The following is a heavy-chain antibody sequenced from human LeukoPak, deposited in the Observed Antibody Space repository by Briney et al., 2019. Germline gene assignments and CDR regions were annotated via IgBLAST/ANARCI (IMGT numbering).Heavy chain of an antibody. CDR3: ARDYYDSSGYFGY. CDR1: GGTFSSYA. J-gene: IGHJ4*02. V-gene: IGHV1-69*05. Sequence: SVKVTCKASGGTFSSYAISWVRQAPGQGLEWMGGIIPIFGTANYAQKFQGRVTITTDESTSTAYMELSSLRSEDTAVYYCARDYYDSSGYFGYWGQGTLVTVSS. D-gene: IGHD3-22*01. CDR2: IIPIFGTA.